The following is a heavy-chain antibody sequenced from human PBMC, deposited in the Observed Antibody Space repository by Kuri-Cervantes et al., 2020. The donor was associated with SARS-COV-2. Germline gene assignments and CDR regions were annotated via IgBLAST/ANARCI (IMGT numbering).Heavy chain of an antibody. D-gene: IGHD3-10*01. CDR3: TTEGDGSGSYPIYPYYYYGMDV. J-gene: IGHJ6*02. V-gene: IGHV3-15*07. Sequence: LSLTCAASGFTFSNAWMNWVRQAPGKGLEWVGRIKSKTDGGTTDYAAPVKGRFTISRDDSKNTLYLQMNSLKTEDTAVYYCTTEGDGSGSYPIYPYYYYGMDVWGQGTTVTVSS. CDR1: GFTFSNAW. CDR2: IKSKTDGGTT.